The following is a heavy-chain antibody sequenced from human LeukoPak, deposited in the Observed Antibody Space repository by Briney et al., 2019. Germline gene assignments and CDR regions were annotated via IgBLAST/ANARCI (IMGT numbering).Heavy chain of an antibody. CDR3: TTVGSAWNFDY. D-gene: IGHD6-25*01. CDR2: IKSKRDGGTI. CDR1: GFTFSNAW. Sequence: PGGSLRLSCAASGFTFSNAWMTWVRQAPGKGLEWVGRIKSKRDGGTIDYAAPVKGRFTISRDDSKDTLYLQMNSLKIEDAAVYYCTTVGSAWNFDYWRQGTLVTVSS. V-gene: IGHV3-15*01. J-gene: IGHJ4*02.